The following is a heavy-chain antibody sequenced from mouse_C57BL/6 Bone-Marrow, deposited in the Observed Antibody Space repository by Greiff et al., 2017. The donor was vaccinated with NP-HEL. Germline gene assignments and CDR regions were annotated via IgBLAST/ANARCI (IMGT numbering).Heavy chain of an antibody. D-gene: IGHD1-1*01. CDR2: ISYDGSN. J-gene: IGHJ1*03. Sequence: ESGPGLVKPSQSLSLTCSVTGYSITSGYYWNWIRQFPGNKLEWMGYISYDGSNNYNPSLKNRIYITRDTSKNQFFLKLNSVTTEDTATYYCARSSSYWYFDVWGTGTTVTVSS. V-gene: IGHV3-6*01. CDR3: ARSSSYWYFDV. CDR1: GYSITSGYY.